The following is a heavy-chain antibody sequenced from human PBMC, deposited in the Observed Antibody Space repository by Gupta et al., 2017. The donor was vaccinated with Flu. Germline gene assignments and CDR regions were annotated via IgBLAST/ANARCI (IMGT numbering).Heavy chain of an antibody. J-gene: IGHJ5*02. CDR3: ARDGAGDCSGGSCYSWFDP. V-gene: IGHV3-74*01. CDR2: IKSDESSA. D-gene: IGHD2-15*01. Sequence: HSVRQAPGKGLVWVSRIKSDESSASYADSVKGRFTISRDNAKNTLYLQMNSLRAEDTAVYYCARDGAGDCSGGSCYSWFDPWGQGTLVTVSS.